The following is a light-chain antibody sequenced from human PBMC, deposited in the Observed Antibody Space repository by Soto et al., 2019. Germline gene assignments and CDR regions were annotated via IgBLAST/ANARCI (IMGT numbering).Light chain of an antibody. J-gene: IGLJ2*01. CDR1: SSDVGGYNY. V-gene: IGLV2-14*01. Sequence: QSALTQPASVSGSPGQSITISCTGISSDVGGYNYVSWYQQHPDKAPKLMIYDVSNRPSGVSNRFSGSKSGNTASLTISGLQAEDQADYYCSSYTSSSTLGVVFGGGTKLTVL. CDR3: SSYTSSSTLGVV. CDR2: DVS.